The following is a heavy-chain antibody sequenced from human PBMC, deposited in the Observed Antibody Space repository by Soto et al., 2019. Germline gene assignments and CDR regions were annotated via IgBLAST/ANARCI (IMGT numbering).Heavy chain of an antibody. D-gene: IGHD2-8*01. CDR3: ARPPFTGCINAVCYPFDY. Sequence: QVQLVQSGAEVKKPGASVKVSCKASGYSFTDYYIHWVRQAPGQGLEWMGMINPSGGSTDYAQKFRGRVTMTRDTSTGTVYMELSSLRSEDTAGYYCARPPFTGCINAVCYPFDYWGQGTLVTVSS. V-gene: IGHV1-46*01. CDR1: GYSFTDYY. CDR2: INPSGGST. J-gene: IGHJ4*02.